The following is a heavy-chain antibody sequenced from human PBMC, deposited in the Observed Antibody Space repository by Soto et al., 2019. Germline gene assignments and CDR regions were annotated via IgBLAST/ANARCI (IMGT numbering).Heavy chain of an antibody. J-gene: IGHJ6*02. Sequence: VASVKVSCKASGVTFSSYAISWVRQAPGQGLEWMGGIIPIFGTANYAQKFQGGVTITADESTSTAYMELSSLRSEDTAVYYCARDRRFLEWSPTPYYYYGMDVWGQGTTVTVSS. D-gene: IGHD3-3*01. V-gene: IGHV1-69*13. CDR2: IIPIFGTA. CDR3: ARDRRFLEWSPTPYYYYGMDV. CDR1: GVTFSSYA.